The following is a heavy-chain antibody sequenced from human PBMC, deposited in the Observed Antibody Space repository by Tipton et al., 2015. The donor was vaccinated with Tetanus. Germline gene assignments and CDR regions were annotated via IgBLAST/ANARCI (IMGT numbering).Heavy chain of an antibody. D-gene: IGHD4-17*01. V-gene: IGHV4-39*01. CDR1: GGSISSSSYY. Sequence: TLSLTCTVSGGSISSSSYYWGWIRQPPGKGLEWIGGIYYSGGTTYNPSLKGRVPISVATPKNQFSLKLSSVTAAGTAVYYCASPYGDYVWYFDLWGRGTLVTVSA. CDR2: IYYSGGT. CDR3: ASPYGDYVWYFDL. J-gene: IGHJ2*01.